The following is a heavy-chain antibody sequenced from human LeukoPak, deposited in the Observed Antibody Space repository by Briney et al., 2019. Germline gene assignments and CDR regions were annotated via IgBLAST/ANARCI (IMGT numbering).Heavy chain of an antibody. J-gene: IGHJ4*02. V-gene: IGHV3-23*01. CDR2: ISGSGGST. CDR3: ARGMGSSWYYFDY. Sequence: GWSLRLSCAASGFTFSSYAMSWVRQAPGKGLEWVSAISGSGGSTYYADSVKGRFTISRDNSKNTLYLQMNSLRAEDTAMYYCARGMGSSWYYFDYWGQGTPVTVSS. D-gene: IGHD6-13*01. CDR1: GFTFSSYA.